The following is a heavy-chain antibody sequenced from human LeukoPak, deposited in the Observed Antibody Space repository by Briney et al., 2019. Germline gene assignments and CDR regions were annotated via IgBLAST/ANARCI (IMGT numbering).Heavy chain of an antibody. V-gene: IGHV3-23*01. Sequence: GGSLRLSCAASGFTFSSNAMSWVRQAPGKGPEWLSGISASGGTRYYADSVKGRFTISKDNSKNALYLQMDSLRAEDTAVYYCARVPHYYDASGYSYFDYWGQGSRVTVSS. CDR3: ARVPHYYDASGYSYFDY. J-gene: IGHJ4*02. CDR2: ISASGGTR. CDR1: GFTFSSNA. D-gene: IGHD3-22*01.